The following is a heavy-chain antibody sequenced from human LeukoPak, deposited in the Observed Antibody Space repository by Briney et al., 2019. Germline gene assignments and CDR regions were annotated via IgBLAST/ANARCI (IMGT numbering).Heavy chain of an antibody. D-gene: IGHD3-10*01. CDR3: ARLYGSGTYYNEDY. CDR2: SRNKAYSYTA. Sequence: PGGSLRLSCAASGFTFSDHYMDWVRLAPGKGREWVGRSRNKAYSYTADYAASVKGRFTISRDDSKNSMYLQMNSLKTEDTAVYYCARLYGSGTYYNEDYWGQGTLVTVSS. J-gene: IGHJ4*02. CDR1: GFTFSDHY. V-gene: IGHV3-72*01.